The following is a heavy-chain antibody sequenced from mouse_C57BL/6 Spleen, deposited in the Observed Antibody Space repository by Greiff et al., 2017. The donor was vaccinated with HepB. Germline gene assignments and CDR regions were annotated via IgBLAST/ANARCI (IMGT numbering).Heavy chain of an antibody. CDR1: GYSITSGYY. Sequence: EVQLQQSGPVLVKPSQSLSLTCSVTGYSITSGYYWNWIRQFPGNKLEWMGYIRYDGSNNYNPTLKNRNSITRDTSKNQFFLKLNSVTTEDTATYDCARVDYSKYWYFDVWGTGTTVTVSS. D-gene: IGHD2-5*01. CDR2: IRYDGSN. J-gene: IGHJ1*03. CDR3: ARVDYSKYWYFDV. V-gene: IGHV3-6*01.